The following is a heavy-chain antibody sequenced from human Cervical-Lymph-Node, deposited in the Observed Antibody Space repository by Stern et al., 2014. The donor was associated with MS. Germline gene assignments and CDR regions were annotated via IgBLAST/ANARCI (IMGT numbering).Heavy chain of an antibody. D-gene: IGHD6-19*01. V-gene: IGHV4-59*13. CDR2: IHSSVST. Sequence: VQLVESGPGLVKPSETLSLTCTVSGDAITSYYWSWIRQPPGKGLEWIGDIHSSVSTNYNPSLKSRVTISVDTSKNQFSLKLSSVTAADTAVYYCARARIVVTGRYYFYYGIDVWGQGTTGTVSS. CDR1: GDAITSYY. J-gene: IGHJ6*02. CDR3: ARARIVVTGRYYFYYGIDV.